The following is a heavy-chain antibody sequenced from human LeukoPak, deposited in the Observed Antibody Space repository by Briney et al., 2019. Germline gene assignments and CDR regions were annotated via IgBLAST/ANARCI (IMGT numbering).Heavy chain of an antibody. D-gene: IGHD6-13*01. CDR1: GGSISSSNW. CDR3: ARVDPGIAAAGTVQH. CDR2: IYHSGST. V-gene: IGHV4-4*02. J-gene: IGHJ1*01. Sequence: PSETLSLTCAVSGGSISSSNWWSWVRQPPGKGLEWIGEIYHSGSTNYNPSLKSRVTISVDKSKNQFSLKLSSVTAADTAVYYCARVDPGIAAAGTVQHWGQGTLVTVSS.